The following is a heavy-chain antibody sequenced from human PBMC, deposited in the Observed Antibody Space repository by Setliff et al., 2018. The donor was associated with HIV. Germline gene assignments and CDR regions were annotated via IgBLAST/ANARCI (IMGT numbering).Heavy chain of an antibody. V-gene: IGHV1-46*01. J-gene: IGHJ3*02. CDR2: INPSGGST. D-gene: IGHD3-22*01. CDR1: GYTFTSYY. CDR3: ARDDPLYYDSSGYYYVVAFDI. Sequence: ASVKVSCKASGYTFTSYYMHWVRQAPGQGLEWMGIINPSGGSTSYAQKFQGRVTMTRDTSTSTVYMELSSLRSEDTAVYYCARDDPLYYDSSGYYYVVAFDIWGQGTMVTVSS.